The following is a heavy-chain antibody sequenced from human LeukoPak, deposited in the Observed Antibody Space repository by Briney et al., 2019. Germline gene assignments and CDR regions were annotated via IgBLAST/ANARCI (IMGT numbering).Heavy chain of an antibody. CDR2: INAGNGNT. CDR3: ASLGYCSGGSCYSILGSHGMDV. V-gene: IGHV1-3*01. D-gene: IGHD2-15*01. CDR1: GYTFTSYA. Sequence: ASVKVSCKASGYTFTSYAMHWVRQAPGQRLEWMGWINAGNGNTKYSQKFQGRVTITRDTSASTAYMELSSLRSEDTAVYYCASLGYCSGGSCYSILGSHGMDVWGQGTTVTVSS. J-gene: IGHJ6*02.